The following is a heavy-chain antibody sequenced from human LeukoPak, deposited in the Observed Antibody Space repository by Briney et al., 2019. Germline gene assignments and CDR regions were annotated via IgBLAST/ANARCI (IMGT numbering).Heavy chain of an antibody. V-gene: IGHV3-7*01. Sequence: PGGSLRLSCAASGFIVSSYWMNWVRQAPGKGLEWVANIKQGGSEKYYVDSVKGRFTISRDSAKNSLFLQMNSLRAEDTAVYYCARGAYNFDYWGQGALVTVSS. CDR3: ARGAYNFDY. CDR1: GFIVSSYW. J-gene: IGHJ4*02. D-gene: IGHD5-24*01. CDR2: IKQGGSEK.